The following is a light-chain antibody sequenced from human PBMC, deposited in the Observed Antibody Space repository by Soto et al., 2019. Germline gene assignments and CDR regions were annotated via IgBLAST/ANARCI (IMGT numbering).Light chain of an antibody. CDR3: LQDNSYQLT. CDR1: QSVFYSSNHQNY. V-gene: IGKV4-1*01. Sequence: DIVMTQSPDSLAVALGDRATLNSKSSQSVFYSSNHQNYLAWYQQKPGKAPNLLIYAKSSLQGGVQSRFSGSGSGKDFTITIRSMQNEDFATYYCLQDNSYQLTGGGGTKVDIK. J-gene: IGKJ4*01. CDR2: AKS.